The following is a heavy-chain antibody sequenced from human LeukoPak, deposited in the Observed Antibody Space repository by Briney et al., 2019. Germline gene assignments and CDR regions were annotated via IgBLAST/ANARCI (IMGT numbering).Heavy chain of an antibody. CDR1: GFTFSSYS. Sequence: PGGSLRLSCAASGFTFSSYSMNWVRQAPGKGLEWVSSISSSSSYIYYADSVKGRFTISRDNAKNSLYLQMNSLRAEGTAVYYCAREGSSHTAMAYWGQGTLVTVSS. CDR3: AREGSSHTAMAY. CDR2: ISSSSSYI. D-gene: IGHD5-18*01. J-gene: IGHJ4*02. V-gene: IGHV3-21*01.